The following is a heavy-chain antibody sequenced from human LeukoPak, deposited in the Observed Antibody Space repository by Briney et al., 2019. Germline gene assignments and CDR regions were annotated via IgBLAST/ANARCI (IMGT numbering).Heavy chain of an antibody. CDR1: GFTFSSYA. D-gene: IGHD7-27*01. Sequence: GGSLRLSCAASGFTFSSYALHWVRQAPGKGLEWVAVISYDGSNKYYADSVKGRFTISRDNSKNTLYLQMNSLRAEDTAVYYCARDQGLLDWGDAFDIWGQGTMVTVSS. V-gene: IGHV3-30-3*01. CDR3: ARDQGLLDWGDAFDI. J-gene: IGHJ3*02. CDR2: ISYDGSNK.